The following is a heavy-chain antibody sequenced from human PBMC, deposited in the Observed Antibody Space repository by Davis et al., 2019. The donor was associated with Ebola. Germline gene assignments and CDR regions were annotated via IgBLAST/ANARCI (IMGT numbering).Heavy chain of an antibody. CDR2: ISWDSGLI. J-gene: IGHJ4*02. D-gene: IGHD1-26*01. V-gene: IGHV3-9*01. CDR3: VKGAKRVGAPYYFDY. CDR1: GFTFDDYA. Sequence: PGGSLRLSCAASGFTFDDYAIHWVRQAPGKGLEWVSGISWDSGLIRYADSVKGRFTISRDNAKNILYLQMNSLGAEDTALYYCVKGAKRVGAPYYFDYWGQGTLVTVSS.